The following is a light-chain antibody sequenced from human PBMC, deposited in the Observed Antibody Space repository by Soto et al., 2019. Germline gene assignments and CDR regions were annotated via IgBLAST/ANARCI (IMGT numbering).Light chain of an antibody. Sequence: EIVLTQSPGTLSLFPGERATLSCRASQSLTTRYLAWYQQKPGQAPRLLIYGASSRATGIPNRFSGSGFGTAFTLNINRLEPEYLAVYSCQQYSSSPTFGQGTRLEIK. V-gene: IGKV3-20*01. J-gene: IGKJ5*01. CDR3: QQYSSSPT. CDR2: GAS. CDR1: QSLTTRY.